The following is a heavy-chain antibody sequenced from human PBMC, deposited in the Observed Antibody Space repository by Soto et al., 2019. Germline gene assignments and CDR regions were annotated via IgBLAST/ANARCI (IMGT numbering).Heavy chain of an antibody. V-gene: IGHV4-34*01. CDR3: ARGLPSYDSSGYYLYFDY. Sequence: QVQLQQWGAGLLKPSETLSLTCAVYGGSFSGYYWSWIRQPPGKGLEWIGEINHSGSTNYNPSLKSRVTISVDTSKNQFSLKLSSVTAADTAVYYCARGLPSYDSSGYYLYFDYWGQGTLVTVSS. D-gene: IGHD3-22*01. J-gene: IGHJ4*02. CDR1: GGSFSGYY. CDR2: INHSGST.